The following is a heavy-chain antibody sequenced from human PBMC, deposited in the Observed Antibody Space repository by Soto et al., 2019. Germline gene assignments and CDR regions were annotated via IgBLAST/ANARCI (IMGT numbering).Heavy chain of an antibody. CDR3: AKATVEYSSSWPFDY. J-gene: IGHJ4*02. Sequence: GGSLRLSCSASGFTFKNAWFNWVRQAPGKGLEWISAISGSGSSRYYADSVKGRFTISRDNSKNTLYLLINSLRAEDTAVYYCAKATVEYSSSWPFDYWGQGTLVTVSS. V-gene: IGHV3-23*01. D-gene: IGHD6-13*01. CDR2: ISGSGSSR. CDR1: GFTFKNAW.